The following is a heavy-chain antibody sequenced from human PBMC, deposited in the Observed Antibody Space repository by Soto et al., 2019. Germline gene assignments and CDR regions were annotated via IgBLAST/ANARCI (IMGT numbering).Heavy chain of an antibody. V-gene: IGHV1-69*12. D-gene: IGHD4-4*01. CDR2: IIPIFGTA. CDR3: ARDGGVDDYSPFAY. J-gene: IGHJ4*02. CDR1: GGTFSSYA. Sequence: QVQLVQSGAEVKKPGSSVKVSCKASGGTFSSYAISWVRQAPGQGLEWMGGIIPIFGTADYAQKFQGRVTVTADESTSTAYMELSSRRSEDTAVYYCARDGGVDDYSPFAYWGQGTLVTVSS.